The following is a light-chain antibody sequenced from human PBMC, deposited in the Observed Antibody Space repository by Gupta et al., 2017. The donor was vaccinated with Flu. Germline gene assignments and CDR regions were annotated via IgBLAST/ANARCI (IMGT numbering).Light chain of an antibody. V-gene: IGKV3-11*01. CDR3: LHRADWPPYS. Sequence: EVVLTQSPATLSLSPGERATLSCRASQSVRTYVAWYQKKPGQAPRLLIYGASIRATGIPARFSGSGSGADFTLTISSLESEDFAVYYCLHRADWPPYSFGQGTKLEIK. CDR1: QSVRTY. CDR2: GAS. J-gene: IGKJ2*03.